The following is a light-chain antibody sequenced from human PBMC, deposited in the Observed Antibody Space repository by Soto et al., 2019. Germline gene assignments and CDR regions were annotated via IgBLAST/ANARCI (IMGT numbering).Light chain of an antibody. J-gene: IGKJ5*01. V-gene: IGKV1-39*01. CDR3: QQSHITQYS. CDR2: AAS. Sequence: QMTQSPSTLSLSVGDRVTITCRASRTISSWLSCYQQKPVKAPKLLIYAASSLQSGVPSRFSGSGSGTDFTLTISSLQREDFATYYCQQSHITQYSFGQGTRLEIK. CDR1: RTISSW.